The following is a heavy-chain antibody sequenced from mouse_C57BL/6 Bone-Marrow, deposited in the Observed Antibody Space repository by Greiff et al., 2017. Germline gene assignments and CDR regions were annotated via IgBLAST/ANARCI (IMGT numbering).Heavy chain of an antibody. CDR3: ARKDPCPYYAMDY. CDR2: IWTGGGT. Sequence: QVQLKESGPGLVAPSQRLSITCTVSGFSLTSYAISWVRQPPGKGLEWLGVIWTGGGTNYNSALKSRMSISKYNSKSQVFLKMNSLQTDDTARYYCARKDPCPYYAMDYWGQGTSVTVSS. V-gene: IGHV2-9-1*01. J-gene: IGHJ4*01. CDR1: GFSLTSYA.